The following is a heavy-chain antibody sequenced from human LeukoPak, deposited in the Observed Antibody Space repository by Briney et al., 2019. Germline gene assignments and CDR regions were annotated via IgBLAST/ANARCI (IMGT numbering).Heavy chain of an antibody. CDR2: IYDSGSA. V-gene: IGHV4-30-4*01. J-gene: IGHJ3*02. Sequence: SQTLSLTCTVSGGSIGSGDYYWSWIRQPPGKGLECIGYIYDSGSAYYNPSLKSRVTISVDTSKNQLSLKLSSVTAADTAVYYCARGPSDAFDIWGRGTMVTVSS. CDR3: ARGPSDAFDI. CDR1: GGSIGSGDYY.